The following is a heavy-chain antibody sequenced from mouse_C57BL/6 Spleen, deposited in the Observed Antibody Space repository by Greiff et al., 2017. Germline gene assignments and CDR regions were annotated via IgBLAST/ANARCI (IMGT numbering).Heavy chain of an antibody. J-gene: IGHJ4*01. D-gene: IGHD2-4*01. CDR3: ARGDYVYYAIDY. V-gene: IGHV1-52*01. CDR2: IDPSDSDT. Sequence: QVQLQQPGAELVRPGSSVKLSCKASGYTFTSYWMHWVKQRPIQGLEWIGNIDPSDSDTHYNQKFKDKATLTVDKSASTAYMQLSSLTSEDSAVYYCARGDYVYYAIDYWGQGTSVTVSA. CDR1: GYTFTSYW.